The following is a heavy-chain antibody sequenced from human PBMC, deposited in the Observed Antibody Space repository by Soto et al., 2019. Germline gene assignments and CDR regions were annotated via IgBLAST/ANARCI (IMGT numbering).Heavy chain of an antibody. J-gene: IGHJ4*02. CDR2: IKQDGSEK. CDR3: ARLTPY. Sequence: GGSLRLSCAASGFTLSNYWMSWVRQAPGKGLEWVANIKQDGSEKSYVDSVKGRFTISRDNAKNSLYLQMNSLRAEDTAVYYCARLTPYWGQATLVTVSS. V-gene: IGHV3-7*05. CDR1: GFTLSNYW.